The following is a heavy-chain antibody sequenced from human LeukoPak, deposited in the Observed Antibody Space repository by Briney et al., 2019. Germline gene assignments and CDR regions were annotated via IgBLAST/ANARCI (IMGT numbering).Heavy chain of an antibody. Sequence: ASVKVSCKASGYTFIDYYMHWVRQAPGQGLEWMGWINPNSGGTNYAQKFQGRVTMTRDTSISTAYMELSSLRSDDTAVYYCAREAGIAVAGMGFDIWGQGTMVTVSS. CDR2: INPNSGGT. J-gene: IGHJ3*02. D-gene: IGHD6-19*01. V-gene: IGHV1-2*02. CDR3: AREAGIAVAGMGFDI. CDR1: GYTFIDYY.